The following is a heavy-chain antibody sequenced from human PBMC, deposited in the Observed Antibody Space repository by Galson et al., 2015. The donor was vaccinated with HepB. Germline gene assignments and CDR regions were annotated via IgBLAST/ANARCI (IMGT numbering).Heavy chain of an antibody. D-gene: IGHD6-13*01. CDR2: ISAYNGNT. V-gene: IGHV1-18*01. Sequence: SVKVSCKASGYTFTSYGISWVRQAPGQGLEWMGWISAYNGNTNYAQKLQGRVTMTTDTSTSTAYMELRSLRSDDTAVYYCAREPSGYSSSWRDYWGQGTLVTVSS. CDR3: AREPSGYSSSWRDY. CDR1: GYTFTSYG. J-gene: IGHJ4*02.